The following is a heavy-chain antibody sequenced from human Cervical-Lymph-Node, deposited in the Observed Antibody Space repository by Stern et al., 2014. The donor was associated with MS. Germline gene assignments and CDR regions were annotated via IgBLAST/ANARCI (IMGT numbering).Heavy chain of an antibody. CDR1: GGTFSSYA. Sequence: QVQLVQSGAEVKKPGSSVKVSCKASGGTFSSYALSWVRQAPGQGLEWMGGIIPCFGTTSYAQKCQSRVTITADESTSTAYMELSSLRSEVTAVYYGASSVRVTGYWYCYGMDVWGQGTTVTVSS. D-gene: IGHD3-9*01. V-gene: IGHV1-69*01. CDR3: ASSVRVTGYWYCYGMDV. CDR2: IIPCFGTT. J-gene: IGHJ6*02.